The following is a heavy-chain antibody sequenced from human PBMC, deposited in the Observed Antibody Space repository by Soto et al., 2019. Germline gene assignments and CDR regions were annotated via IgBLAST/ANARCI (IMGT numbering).Heavy chain of an antibody. Sequence: QITLKESGPTLVKPTQTLTLTCTFSGFSLNTNGVSVGWVRQPPGRALEWLALIYWDDDQHYSPSLKSRLTITKDTSKNQVVLTMTNMDPVDTATYYGAHRTGYGALFDYWGQGTLVTVSS. CDR2: IYWDDDQ. CDR1: GFSLNTNGVS. V-gene: IGHV2-5*02. D-gene: IGHD4-17*01. CDR3: AHRTGYGALFDY. J-gene: IGHJ4*02.